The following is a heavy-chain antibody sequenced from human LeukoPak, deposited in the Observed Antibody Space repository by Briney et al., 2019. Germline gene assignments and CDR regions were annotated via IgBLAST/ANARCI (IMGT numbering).Heavy chain of an antibody. Sequence: PGGSLRLSCAASGFTFSIYAMSWVRQAPGKGLEWVSAISGSGGSTYYADSVKGRFTISRDNSKNTLYLQMNSLRAEDTAVYYCATSPNPLYYYDSSGWTDYWGQGTLVTVSS. J-gene: IGHJ4*02. V-gene: IGHV3-23*01. CDR2: ISGSGGST. CDR3: ATSPNPLYYYDSSGWTDY. CDR1: GFTFSIYA. D-gene: IGHD3-22*01.